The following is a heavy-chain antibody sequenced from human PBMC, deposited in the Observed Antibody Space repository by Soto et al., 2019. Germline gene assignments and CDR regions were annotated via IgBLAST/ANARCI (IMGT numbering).Heavy chain of an antibody. D-gene: IGHD3-3*01. CDR2: IYYSGST. Sequence: PSETLALTCTVSGGSISSSSYYWGWIRQPPGKGLEWIGSIYYSGSTYYNPSLKSRVTISVDTSKNQFSLKLSSVTAADTAVYYCARLFWGRVFFTFDYWGQGTLVTVSS. J-gene: IGHJ4*02. CDR1: GGSISSSSYY. CDR3: ARLFWGRVFFTFDY. V-gene: IGHV4-39*01.